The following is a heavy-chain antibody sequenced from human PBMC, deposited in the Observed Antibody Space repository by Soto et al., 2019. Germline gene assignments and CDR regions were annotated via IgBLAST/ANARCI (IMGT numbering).Heavy chain of an antibody. CDR2: IYHLGTT. CDR1: GYTVSSTRW. V-gene: IGHV4-4*02. D-gene: IGHD3-22*01. CDR3: ARTGKFYYYDMSGLPFDP. Sequence: PSETLSLTCTVSGYTVSSTRWWSWVRLSPGRGLEWIGDIYHLGTTNYNPSLKRRVSISLDKSKNQFSLKLTSVTAADTAVYFCARTGKFYYYDMSGLPFDPWGPGVLVT. J-gene: IGHJ5*02.